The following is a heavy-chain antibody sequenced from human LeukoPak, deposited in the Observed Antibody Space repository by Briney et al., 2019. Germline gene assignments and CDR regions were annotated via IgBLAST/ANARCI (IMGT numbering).Heavy chain of an antibody. CDR3: ARGDSYYTAMIY. D-gene: IGHD5-18*01. Sequence: PGGSLRLSCAASGFTFSSYSMNWVRQAPGKGLEWVSSISSSSSYIYYADSVKGRFTISRDNAKNSLYLQMNSLRAEDTAVYYCARGDSYYTAMIYWGQGTVVTVSS. CDR2: ISSSSSYI. CDR1: GFTFSSYS. J-gene: IGHJ4*02. V-gene: IGHV3-21*01.